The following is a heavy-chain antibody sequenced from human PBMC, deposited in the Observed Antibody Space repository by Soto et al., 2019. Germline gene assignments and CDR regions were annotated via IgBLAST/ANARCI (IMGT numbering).Heavy chain of an antibody. D-gene: IGHD3-3*01. Sequence: ASVKVSCKASGYTFTSYAMHWVRQAPGQRLEWMGWINAGNGNTKYSQKFQGRVTITRDTSASTAYMELSSLRSEDTAVYYCARSRITIFGVVIIETMSYYYYGMDVWGQGTTVTVSS. V-gene: IGHV1-3*01. J-gene: IGHJ6*02. CDR2: INAGNGNT. CDR3: ARSRITIFGVVIIETMSYYYYGMDV. CDR1: GYTFTSYA.